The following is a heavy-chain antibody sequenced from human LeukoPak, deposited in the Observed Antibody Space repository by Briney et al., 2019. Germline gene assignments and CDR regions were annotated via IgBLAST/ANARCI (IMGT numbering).Heavy chain of an antibody. D-gene: IGHD2-8*01. J-gene: IGHJ2*01. CDR2: IYYSGST. CDR1: GGSISSYH. CDR3: ARNNCTNGVCSSHSWVWYFDL. Sequence: PSETLSLTCTVSGGSISSYHWSWIRQPPGKGLEWIGYIYYSGSTNYNPSLKSRVTISVDTSKNQFSLKLSSVTAADTAVYYCARNNCTNGVCSSHSWVWYFDLWGRGTLVTVSS. V-gene: IGHV4-59*08.